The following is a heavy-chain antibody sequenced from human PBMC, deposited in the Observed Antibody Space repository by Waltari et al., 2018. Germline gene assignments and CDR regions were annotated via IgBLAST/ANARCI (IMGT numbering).Heavy chain of an antibody. CDR2: IKSKTNGGTA. J-gene: IGHJ5*02. CDR1: GFIFDDAW. Sequence: EVQLVESGGGLVKPGGSLRLSCAASGFIFDDAWMTWLRQAPGKGLECVGRIKSKTNGGTADYAAPVKGRFTISRDDSKNMVYLQMNSLKTEDTAVYYCVGSRNHDWFDPCGQGTLVTVSS. CDR3: VGSRNHDWFDP. V-gene: IGHV3-15*01. D-gene: IGHD3-10*01.